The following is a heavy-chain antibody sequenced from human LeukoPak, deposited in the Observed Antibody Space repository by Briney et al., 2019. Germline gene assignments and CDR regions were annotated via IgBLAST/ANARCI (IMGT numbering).Heavy chain of an antibody. CDR1: GYTFTSYG. CDR3: ARAYSSGWYEWVHYFDY. CDR2: ISAYNGNT. D-gene: IGHD6-13*01. J-gene: IGHJ4*02. Sequence: ASVKVSCKASGYTFTSYGISWVRQAPGQGLEWMGWISAYNGNTNYAQKLQGRVTMTTDTSTSTAYMELRSLRSDDTAVYYCARAYSSGWYEWVHYFDYWGQGTLVTVSS. V-gene: IGHV1-18*01.